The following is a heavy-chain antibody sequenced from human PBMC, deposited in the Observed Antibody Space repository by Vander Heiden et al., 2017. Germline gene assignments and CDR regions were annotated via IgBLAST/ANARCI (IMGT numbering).Heavy chain of an antibody. CDR2: ISSSGSHT. CDR3: ARDLAAAGRGY. V-gene: IGHV3-21*01. D-gene: IGHD6-13*01. CDR1: GFTFSSYS. J-gene: IGHJ4*02. Sequence: EVQVVESGGGLVKPGGSLRLSCAASGFTFSSYSMNWVRQAPGKGLEWVSSISSSGSHTYYADSMKGRFTISRDNAKNSLYLQMNSLRAEDTAMYYCARDLAAAGRGYWGQGTLVTVSS.